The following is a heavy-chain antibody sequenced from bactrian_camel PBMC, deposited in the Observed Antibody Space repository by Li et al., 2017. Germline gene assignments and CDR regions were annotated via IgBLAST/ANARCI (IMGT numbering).Heavy chain of an antibody. CDR1: GYTYSRMC. J-gene: IGHJ4*01. CDR3: SAQDGYTFCSSGECCFQTWESGFGD. V-gene: IGHV3S40*01. Sequence: VQLVESGGGSVQAGGSLRLSCAADGYTYSRMCMGWFRQAPGKGLEWVSAINSGGGGSTYYADSVKGRFAISQDNAKDILYLQMNNLKPEDTAMYYCSAQDGYTFCSSGECCFQTWESGFGDWGQGTQVTVS. D-gene: IGHD6*01. CDR2: INSGGGGST.